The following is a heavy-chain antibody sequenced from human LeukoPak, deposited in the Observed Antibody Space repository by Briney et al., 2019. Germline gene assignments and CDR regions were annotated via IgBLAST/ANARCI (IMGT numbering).Heavy chain of an antibody. Sequence: GGSLRLSCAASGFTFSTYCMHWVRQAPGKGPMWVSRICPDGTVTNYADSVKARFIISRDNARNTVYLQMNSLRVEDTAVYYCARETWSRGGDAFDIWGRGTMVTVSS. CDR1: GFTFSTYC. D-gene: IGHD3-10*01. J-gene: IGHJ3*02. CDR2: ICPDGTVT. V-gene: IGHV3-74*01. CDR3: ARETWSRGGDAFDI.